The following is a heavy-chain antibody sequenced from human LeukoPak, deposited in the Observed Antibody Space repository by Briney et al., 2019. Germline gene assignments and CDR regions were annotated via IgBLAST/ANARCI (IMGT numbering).Heavy chain of an antibody. J-gene: IGHJ4*02. D-gene: IGHD3-9*01. V-gene: IGHV3-23*01. Sequence: GGALRLSCAACGFTFSSYAMSWVRQAPGEGLEWVSAIRGSGGSTYYSDSVKGRFTSSRDNSKNTLYLQMNSLRADDTSVYYCAKSDYFDILTGLIDYLVQGTLATVSS. CDR3: AKSDYFDILTGLIDY. CDR1: GFTFSSYA. CDR2: IRGSGGST.